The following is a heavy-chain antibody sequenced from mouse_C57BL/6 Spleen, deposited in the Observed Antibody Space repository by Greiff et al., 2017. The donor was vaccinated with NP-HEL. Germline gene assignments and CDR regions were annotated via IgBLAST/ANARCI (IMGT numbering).Heavy chain of an antibody. CDR1: GYTFTSYG. CDR2: IYPRSGNT. J-gene: IGHJ1*03. Sequence: VQLQESGAELARPGASVKLSCKASGYTFTSYGISWVKQRTGQGLEWIGEIYPRSGNTYYNEKFKGKATLTADKSSSTAYMELRCLTSEDSAVYFCARERDYYYGSSHWYFDVWGTGTTVTVSS. CDR3: ARERDYYYGSSHWYFDV. V-gene: IGHV1-81*01. D-gene: IGHD1-1*01.